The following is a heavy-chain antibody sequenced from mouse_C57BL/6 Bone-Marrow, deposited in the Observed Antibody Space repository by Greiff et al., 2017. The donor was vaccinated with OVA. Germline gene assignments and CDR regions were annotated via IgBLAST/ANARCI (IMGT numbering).Heavy chain of an antibody. Sequence: QVQLQQSGAELVKPGASVKISCKASGYAFSSYWMNWVKRRPGKGLEWIGQIYPGDGDTNYNGKFKGKATLTADKSSSTAYMQLSSLTSEDSAVYFCAFITTVVDWYFDVWGTGTTVTVSS. V-gene: IGHV1-80*01. CDR3: AFITTVVDWYFDV. D-gene: IGHD1-1*01. J-gene: IGHJ1*03. CDR1: GYAFSSYW. CDR2: IYPGDGDT.